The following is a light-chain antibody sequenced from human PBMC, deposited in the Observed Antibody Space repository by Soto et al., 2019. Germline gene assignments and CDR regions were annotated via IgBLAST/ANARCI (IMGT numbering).Light chain of an antibody. CDR3: AAWDDSLNAYV. J-gene: IGLJ1*01. V-gene: IGLV1-51*01. CDR2: DDD. Sequence: QSVMTQPPSVSAAPGQKVTISCSGSSSNIGGNSVSWYQQLPGTAPKLLIYDDDKRPSGIPDRFSGSKSGTSATLGITGFQTGDEADYYCAAWDDSLNAYVFGTGTKLTVL. CDR1: SSNIGGNS.